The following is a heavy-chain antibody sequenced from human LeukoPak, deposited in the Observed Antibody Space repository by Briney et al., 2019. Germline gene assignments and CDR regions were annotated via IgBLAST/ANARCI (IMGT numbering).Heavy chain of an antibody. D-gene: IGHD6-6*01. CDR3: ARSYSSSRGTFDY. CDR1: GFTFSSYT. J-gene: IGHJ4*02. CDR2: ISSSSGYI. Sequence: PGGSLRLSCAASGFTFSSYTMNWVRQAPGKGLEWVSSISSSSGYIYYADSVKGRFTISRDNAKNSLYLQMNSLRAEDTAVYYCARSYSSSRGTFDYWGQGTLVTVSS. V-gene: IGHV3-21*01.